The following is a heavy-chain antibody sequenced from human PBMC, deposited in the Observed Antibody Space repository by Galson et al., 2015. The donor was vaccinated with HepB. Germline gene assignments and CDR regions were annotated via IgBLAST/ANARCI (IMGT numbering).Heavy chain of an antibody. D-gene: IGHD2-15*01. V-gene: IGHV3-30-3*01. CDR1: GFTFSREN. J-gene: IGHJ4*02. CDR3: ARDFRWSFDY. Sequence: SLRLSCAASGFTFSRENMHWVRQTPGKGLEWLAIISPDGIITFYPESLKGRFTISRDNSKNTLYLQMNSLRPEDTAVYYCARDFRWSFDYWGQGISVTVSS. CDR2: ISPDGIIT.